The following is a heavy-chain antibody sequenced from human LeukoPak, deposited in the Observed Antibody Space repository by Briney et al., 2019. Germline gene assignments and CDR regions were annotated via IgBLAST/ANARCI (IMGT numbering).Heavy chain of an antibody. J-gene: IGHJ4*02. CDR1: GFTFSSYT. D-gene: IGHD1-1*01. Sequence: PGGSLRLSCAASGFTFSSYTMHWIRQAPGKGLEWVSSISGSNSYIFYADSVKGRFTVSRDNAKDSLYLQMNSLRAEDTAVYYCARALTTLTYEGYWGQGTLVNVSS. V-gene: IGHV3-21*01. CDR2: ISGSNSYI. CDR3: ARALTTLTYEGY.